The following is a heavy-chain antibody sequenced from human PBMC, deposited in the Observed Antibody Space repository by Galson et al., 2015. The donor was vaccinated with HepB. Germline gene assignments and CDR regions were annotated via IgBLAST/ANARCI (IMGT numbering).Heavy chain of an antibody. CDR1: GYNFTSYY. D-gene: IGHD2-8*01. Sequence: SVKVSCKASGYNFTSYYMHWVRQAPGQGLEWMGVINPSGGSTSYAQKFQGRVTMTSDTSTSTVYMELSSLRSEDTAMYYCARDGSGYCTNGVCQGWFDPWGQGTLVTVSS. CDR3: ARDGSGYCTNGVCQGWFDP. CDR2: INPSGGST. J-gene: IGHJ5*02. V-gene: IGHV1-46*01.